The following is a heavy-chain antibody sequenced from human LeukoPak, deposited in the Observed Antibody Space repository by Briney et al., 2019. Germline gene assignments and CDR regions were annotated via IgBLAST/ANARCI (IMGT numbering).Heavy chain of an antibody. Sequence: ASVKVSCKASGGTFSSYAISWVRQAPGQGLEWMGGISAYNGNTNYAQKLQGRVTMTTDTSTSTAYMELRSLRSDDTAVYYCARGRGAKKVGATPPDYWGQGTLVTVSS. CDR2: ISAYNGNT. V-gene: IGHV1-18*01. CDR3: ARGRGAKKVGATPPDY. D-gene: IGHD1-26*01. J-gene: IGHJ4*02. CDR1: GGTFSSYA.